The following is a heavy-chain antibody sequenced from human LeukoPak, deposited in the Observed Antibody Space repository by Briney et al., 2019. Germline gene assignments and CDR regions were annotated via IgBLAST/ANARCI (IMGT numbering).Heavy chain of an antibody. J-gene: IGHJ5*02. V-gene: IGHV4-4*07. CDR3: GRERTFGVVRGEFDP. CDR2: IYTSGST. CDR1: GGSISSYY. Sequence: SETLSLTCTVSGGSISSYYWSWIRQPAGKALEWIRRIYTSGSTNYSPSLKSRVTMSVDTSKNQFSLKLSSVTGADTAVYYCGRERTFGVVRGEFDPWGQGTLVTVSS. D-gene: IGHD3-3*01.